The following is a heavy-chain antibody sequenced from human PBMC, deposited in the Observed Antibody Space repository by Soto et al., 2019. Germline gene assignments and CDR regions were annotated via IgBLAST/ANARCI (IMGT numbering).Heavy chain of an antibody. J-gene: IGHJ6*02. CDR3: APLTVSLSGPYGIHV. CDR2: IFYSGLT. CDR1: GYSVSSSDYY. D-gene: IGHD2-15*01. V-gene: IGHV4-39*01. Sequence: SETLSLTCIVSGYSVSSSDYYWAWIRQPPGKGLEWIGSIFYSGLTYYNPSLKSRVTLSVDTSKDQFSVRLNSVTAADTAVYYCAPLTVSLSGPYGIHVWGQGTTVTVSS.